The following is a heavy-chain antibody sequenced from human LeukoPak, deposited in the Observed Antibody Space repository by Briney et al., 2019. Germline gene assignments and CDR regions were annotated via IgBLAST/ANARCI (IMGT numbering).Heavy chain of an antibody. D-gene: IGHD1-7*01. V-gene: IGHV1-69*05. CDR3: ARAPSITGTTPPGY. Sequence: SVKVSCKASGGTFSSYAISWVRQAPRQGLEWMGRIIPIFGTANYAQKFQGRVTMTRNTSISTAYMELSSPRSEDTAVYYCARAPSITGTTPPGYWGQGTLVTVSS. J-gene: IGHJ4*02. CDR1: GGTFSSYA. CDR2: IIPIFGTA.